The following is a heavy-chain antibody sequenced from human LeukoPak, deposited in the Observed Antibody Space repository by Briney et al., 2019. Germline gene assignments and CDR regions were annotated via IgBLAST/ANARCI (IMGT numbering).Heavy chain of an antibody. J-gene: IGHJ4*02. CDR2: INHSGST. V-gene: IGHV4-34*01. Sequence: SETLSLTCAVYGGSFNGYYWSWIRQPPGKGLEWIGEINHSGSTNYNPSLKSRVTISVDTSKNQFSLKLSSVTAADTAVYYCARGPVAAAGTDYWGQGTLVTVSS. CDR1: GGSFNGYY. CDR3: ARGPVAAAGTDY. D-gene: IGHD6-13*01.